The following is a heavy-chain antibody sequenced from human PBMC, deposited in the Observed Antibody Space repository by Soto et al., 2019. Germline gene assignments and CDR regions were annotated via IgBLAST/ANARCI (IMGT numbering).Heavy chain of an antibody. Sequence: QVQLQQWGAGLLKPSETLSLTCAVYGGSFSGYYWSWIRQPPGKGLEWIGEINHSGSTNYNPSLKSRVTISVDTSKNQFSLKLSSVTAADTAVYYCARRFSKWRFDYWGQGTLVTVSS. CDR2: INHSGST. V-gene: IGHV4-34*01. D-gene: IGHD2-8*01. J-gene: IGHJ4*02. CDR1: GGSFSGYY. CDR3: ARRFSKWRFDY.